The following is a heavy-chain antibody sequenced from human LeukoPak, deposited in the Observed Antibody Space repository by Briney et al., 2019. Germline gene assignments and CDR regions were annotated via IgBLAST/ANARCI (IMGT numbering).Heavy chain of an antibody. CDR1: GFTFSSYA. D-gene: IGHD3-3*01. CDR3: AKRDFWSGYSRFDY. V-gene: IGHV3-23*01. CDR2: ISGRGGST. J-gene: IGHJ4*02. Sequence: GGALRLSCAASGFTFSSYAMRWVRQAPGKGLDGVSAISGRGGSTYYADSVKGGFTISRDNSKNTLYLQMNSLRAEDTAVYYCAKRDFWSGYSRFDYWGQGTLVTVSS.